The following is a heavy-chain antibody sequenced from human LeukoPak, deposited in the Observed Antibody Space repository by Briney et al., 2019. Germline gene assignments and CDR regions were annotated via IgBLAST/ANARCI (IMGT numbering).Heavy chain of an antibody. CDR3: TRVQAGRSGLMDV. J-gene: IGHJ6*02. Sequence: PGRSLRLSCAASGFTLSNYWMHWVRHAPGEGLVWVSRVDPDGTTTNYADSVTGRFTTSRDNAKNTLYLQMNSLRAEDTALYYCTRVQAGRSGLMDVWGRGTTVTVSS. CDR2: VDPDGTTT. CDR1: GFTLSNYW. D-gene: IGHD2-8*02. V-gene: IGHV3-74*01.